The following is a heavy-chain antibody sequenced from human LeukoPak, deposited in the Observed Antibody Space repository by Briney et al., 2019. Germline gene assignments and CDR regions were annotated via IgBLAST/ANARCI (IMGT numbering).Heavy chain of an antibody. D-gene: IGHD3-10*01. J-gene: IGHJ4*02. CDR1: GGSINSSSYY. CDR3: ASQKYASSGYFDY. Sequence: SETLSLTCTVSGGSINSSSYYWGWIRQPPGKGLEWIGNIYYSGSTYYNPSLKSRITISVDTSKNQFSLRLSSVTAADTAVYYCASQKYASSGYFDYWGQRTLVTVSS. CDR2: IYYSGST. V-gene: IGHV4-39*01.